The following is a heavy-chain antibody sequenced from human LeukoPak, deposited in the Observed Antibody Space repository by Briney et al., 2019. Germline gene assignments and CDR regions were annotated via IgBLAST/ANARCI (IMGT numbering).Heavy chain of an antibody. CDR1: GGSISSSSYY. V-gene: IGHV4-39*01. D-gene: IGHD4-17*01. J-gene: IGHJ3*02. CDR2: IYYSGST. Sequence: PSETLSLTCTVSGGSISSSSYYWGWIRQPPGKGLEWIGSIYYSGSTYYNPSLKSRVTISVDTSKNQFSLKLSSVTAADTAVYYCARLFWGYGASPAFDIWGQGTMVTVSS. CDR3: ARLFWGYGASPAFDI.